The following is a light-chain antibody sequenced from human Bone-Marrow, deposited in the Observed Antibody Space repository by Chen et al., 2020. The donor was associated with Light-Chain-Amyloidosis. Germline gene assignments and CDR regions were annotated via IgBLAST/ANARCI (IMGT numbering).Light chain of an antibody. CDR1: DLPTKY. CDR3: QSADSSGTYEVI. Sequence: SYQPPPPPSVSLPPRQTPRLTSSVADLPTKYAYGYQQRPGQAPVLVIHRDTERPSGISERFSGSSSGTTATLTISGVRAEDEADYHCQSADSSGTYEVIFGGGTKLTVL. J-gene: IGLJ2*01. CDR2: RDT. V-gene: IGLV3-25*03.